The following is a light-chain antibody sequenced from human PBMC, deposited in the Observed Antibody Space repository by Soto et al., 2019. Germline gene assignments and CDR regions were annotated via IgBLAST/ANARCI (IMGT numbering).Light chain of an antibody. V-gene: IGKV3-20*01. CDR3: HHYGDSRGT. J-gene: IGKJ1*01. CDR1: QSVSSSD. CDR2: DIS. Sequence: EIVLTQSPGTLSLSPGERATLSCRASQSVSSSDLGWYQQKPGQAPRLLIYDISSRATGIPDRFSGSGFGTDFTLTISRLEPEDLAVYYCHHYGDSRGTFGQGTKVEIK.